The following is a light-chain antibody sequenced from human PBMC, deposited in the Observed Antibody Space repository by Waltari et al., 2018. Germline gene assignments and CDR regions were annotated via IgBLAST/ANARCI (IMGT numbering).Light chain of an antibody. CDR2: GAS. CDR3: QQYDSSPPGT. V-gene: IGKV3-20*01. CDR1: QSVSSNY. J-gene: IGKJ1*01. Sequence: EIVLTQSPGTLSLSPGERATLSCRASQSVSSNYLAWYQQKPGQAPRLLIYGASSRATGIPDRFSGSGSGTDFTLTISRLEPEDFAVYYCQQYDSSPPGTFGQGTKVEIK.